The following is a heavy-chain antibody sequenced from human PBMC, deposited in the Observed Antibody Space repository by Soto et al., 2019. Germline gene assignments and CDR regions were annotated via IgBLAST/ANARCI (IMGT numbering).Heavy chain of an antibody. Sequence: ASVKVSCKASGYTFTSYYMHWVRQAPGQGLEWMGIINPSGGSTSYAQKFQGRVTMTRDTSTSTVYMDLSSLRSEDTAMYYCARDSHYYDSTGYYWRDAFDIWGQGTMVTVSS. V-gene: IGHV1-46*01. CDR1: GYTFTSYY. CDR3: ARDSHYYDSTGYYWRDAFDI. CDR2: INPSGGST. D-gene: IGHD3-22*01. J-gene: IGHJ3*02.